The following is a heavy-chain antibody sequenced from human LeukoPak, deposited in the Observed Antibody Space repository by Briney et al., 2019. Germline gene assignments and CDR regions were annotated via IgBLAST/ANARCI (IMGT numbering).Heavy chain of an antibody. CDR2: IRGSGDNT. D-gene: IGHD3-22*01. J-gene: IGHJ4*02. Sequence: GGSLRLSCAASGFTFSSYAMSWVRQAPGKGLEWVSGIRGSGDNTYYADSVKGRFTISRDNSKNTLYVQVNSLGTEDTAAYYCAKGGYYDSSGSFYFDYWGQGTLVTVSS. CDR3: AKGGYYDSSGSFYFDY. CDR1: GFTFSSYA. V-gene: IGHV3-23*01.